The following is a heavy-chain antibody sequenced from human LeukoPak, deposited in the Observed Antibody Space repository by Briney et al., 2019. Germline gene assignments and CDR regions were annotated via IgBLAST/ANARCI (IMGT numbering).Heavy chain of an antibody. Sequence: PGGSLRLSCVVSGFTFSSYAMSWVRQAPGKGLEWVAVISYDGSNKYYADSVKGRFTISRDNSKNTLYLQMNSLRAEDTAVYYCARAPGEWLRPWYFDLWGRGTLVTVSS. J-gene: IGHJ2*01. CDR2: ISYDGSNK. V-gene: IGHV3-30-3*01. CDR1: GFTFSSYA. CDR3: ARAPGEWLRPWYFDL. D-gene: IGHD5-12*01.